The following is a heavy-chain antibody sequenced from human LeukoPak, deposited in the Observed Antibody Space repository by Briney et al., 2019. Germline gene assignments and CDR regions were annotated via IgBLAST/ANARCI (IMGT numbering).Heavy chain of an antibody. Sequence: AGRSLRLSCAASGFTFSSYGMHWVRQAPGKGLEWVAVISYDGSNKYYADSVKGRFTISRDNSKNTLYLQMNSLRAEDTAVYYCARDSYGLDYWGQGTLVTVSS. CDR2: ISYDGSNK. CDR3: ARDSYGLDY. J-gene: IGHJ4*02. CDR1: GFTFSSYG. V-gene: IGHV3-30*03. D-gene: IGHD5-18*01.